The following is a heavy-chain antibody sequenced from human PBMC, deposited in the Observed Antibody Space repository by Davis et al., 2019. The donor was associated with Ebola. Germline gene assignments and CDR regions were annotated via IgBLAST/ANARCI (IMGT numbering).Heavy chain of an antibody. J-gene: IGHJ6*02. V-gene: IGHV4-59*12. Sequence: MPGGSLRLSCTVSGGSISSYYWSWIRQPPGKGLEWIGYIYYSGSTNYNPSLKSRVTISVDTSKNQISMKLSSVTAADTAVYYCARNYYYGMDVWGQGTTVTVSS. CDR3: ARNYYYGMDV. CDR2: IYYSGST. CDR1: GGSISSYY.